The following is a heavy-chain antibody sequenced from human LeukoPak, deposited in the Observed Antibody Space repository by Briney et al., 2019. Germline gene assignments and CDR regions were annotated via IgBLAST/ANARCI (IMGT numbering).Heavy chain of an antibody. Sequence: ASVKVSCKASGYTFTSYGVSWVRQAPGQGLEWMGWISAYNGNTNYAQKLQGRVTMTTDTSTSTAYMELRSLRSDDTAVYYCARAGSPTYSSSWYSKPPQVDYWGQGTLVTVSS. V-gene: IGHV1-18*01. CDR1: GYTFTSYG. J-gene: IGHJ4*02. D-gene: IGHD6-13*01. CDR2: ISAYNGNT. CDR3: ARAGSPTYSSSWYSKPPQVDY.